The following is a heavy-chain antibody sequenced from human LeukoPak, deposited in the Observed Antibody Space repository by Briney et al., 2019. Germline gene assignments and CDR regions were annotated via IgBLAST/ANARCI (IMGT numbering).Heavy chain of an antibody. Sequence: GGSLRLSCAASGFTFSSYDMHWVRQATGKGLEWVSAIDTAGNTFYPGSVRGRFTISRENAKNSLYLQMNDVRAGDTAVYYCARTSKVTSVMDIWGQGTMVTVSS. D-gene: IGHD3-16*01. CDR3: ARTSKVTSVMDI. J-gene: IGHJ3*02. CDR2: IDTAGNT. CDR1: GFTFSSYD. V-gene: IGHV3-13*04.